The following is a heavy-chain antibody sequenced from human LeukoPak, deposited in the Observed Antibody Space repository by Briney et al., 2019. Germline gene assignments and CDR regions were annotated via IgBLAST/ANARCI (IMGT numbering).Heavy chain of an antibody. CDR2: ISTYNGNT. J-gene: IGHJ4*02. CDR1: GYTFTTYG. Sequence: ASVKVSCKSSGYTFTTYGITWVRQTPGQGLEWMGWISTYNGNTNYAQKLQGRVTMTTDTSTSTAYMELRSLRSDDTAMYYCARDRMDTGTYFDYWGQGTLVTVSS. V-gene: IGHV1-18*01. CDR3: ARDRMDTGTYFDY. D-gene: IGHD5-18*01.